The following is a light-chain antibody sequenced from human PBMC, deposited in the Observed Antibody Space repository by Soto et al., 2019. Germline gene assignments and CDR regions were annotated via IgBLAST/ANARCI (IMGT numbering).Light chain of an antibody. Sequence: QSVLTQPASVSGSPGQSITISCTGTSSDVGRYNYVSWYQQHPGKAPKLMIYDVGNRPSGASHRFSGSKSGNTASLTISGRQAEDEADYYCSSYTPSSTYVLGTGTKLTVL. CDR3: SSYTPSSTYV. J-gene: IGLJ1*01. CDR1: SSDVGRYNY. CDR2: DVG. V-gene: IGLV2-14*01.